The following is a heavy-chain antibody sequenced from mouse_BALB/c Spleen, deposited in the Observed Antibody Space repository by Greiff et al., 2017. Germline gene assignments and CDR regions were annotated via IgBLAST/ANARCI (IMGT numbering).Heavy chain of an antibody. J-gene: IGHJ3*01. CDR3: AEGSFDYDEGFAY. V-gene: IGHV1-18*01. CDR1: GYTFTEYT. CDR2: INPNNGGT. D-gene: IGHD2-4*01. Sequence: EVKLQESGPELVKPGASVKISCKTSGYTFTEYTMHWVKQSHGKSLEWIGGINPNNGGTSYNQKFKGKATLTVDKSSSTAYMELRSLTSEDSAVYYCAEGSFDYDEGFAYWGQGTLVTVSA.